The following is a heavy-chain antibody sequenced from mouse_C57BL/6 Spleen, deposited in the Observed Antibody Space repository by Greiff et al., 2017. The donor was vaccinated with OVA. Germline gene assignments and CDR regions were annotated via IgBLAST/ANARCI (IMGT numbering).Heavy chain of an antibody. CDR3: ARCDYEYYAMDY. Sequence: VKLVESGAELARPGASVKLSCKASGYTFTSYGISWVKQRTGQGLEWIGEIYPRSGNTYYNEKFKGKATLTADKSSRTAYMELRSLTSEDSAVYFCARCDYEYYAMDYWGQGTSVTVSS. D-gene: IGHD2-4*01. J-gene: IGHJ4*01. CDR1: GYTFTSYG. V-gene: IGHV1-81*01. CDR2: IYPRSGNT.